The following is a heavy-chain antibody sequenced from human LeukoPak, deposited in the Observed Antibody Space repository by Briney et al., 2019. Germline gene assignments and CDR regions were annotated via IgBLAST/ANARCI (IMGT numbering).Heavy chain of an antibody. CDR2: INHSGST. Sequence: SETLSLTCAVYGGSFSGYYWSWIRQPPGKGLEWIGEINHSGSTNYNPSLKSRVTISVDTSKNQFSLKLSSVTAADTAVYYCGRGVGTHDYWGQGTLVTVSS. CDR3: GRGVGTHDY. V-gene: IGHV4-34*01. D-gene: IGHD3-10*01. CDR1: GGSFSGYY. J-gene: IGHJ4*02.